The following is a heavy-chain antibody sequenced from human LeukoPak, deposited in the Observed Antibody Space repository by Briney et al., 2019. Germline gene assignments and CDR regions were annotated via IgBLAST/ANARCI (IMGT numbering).Heavy chain of an antibody. D-gene: IGHD1-1*01. CDR1: GFTFSDYY. CDR2: ISTGGDIT. V-gene: IGHV3-11*01. CDR3: ASVSGRDAFDI. Sequence: GGSLRLSCVASGFTFSDYYMSWIRRAPGKGLEWISYISTGGDITYYADSVKGRFTISRDNAKNSLFLQMNSLRVEDTAVYYCASVSGRDAFDIWGQGTMVTVSS. J-gene: IGHJ3*02.